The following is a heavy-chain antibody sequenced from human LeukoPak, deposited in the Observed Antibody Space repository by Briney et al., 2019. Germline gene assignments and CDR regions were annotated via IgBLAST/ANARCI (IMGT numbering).Heavy chain of an antibody. CDR2: INQDGSHK. Sequence: GALRLSCAASGFTFRDSWMHWVRPAPGKGLEWVANINQDGSHKYYVDSVEGRFIISRDTAKNSVHLQMNSLRAEDTAVYYCARDRGFTSYDYWGQGILVTVSS. CDR1: GFTFRDSW. CDR3: ARDRGFTSYDY. J-gene: IGHJ4*02. V-gene: IGHV3-7*01. D-gene: IGHD5-12*01.